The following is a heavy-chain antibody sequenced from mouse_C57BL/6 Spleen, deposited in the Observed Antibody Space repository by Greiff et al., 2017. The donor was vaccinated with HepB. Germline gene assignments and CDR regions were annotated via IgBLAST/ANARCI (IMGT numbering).Heavy chain of an antibody. V-gene: IGHV5-4*01. CDR3: ARDEDGGFAY. CDR2: ISDGGSYT. J-gene: IGHJ3*01. Sequence: DVQLVESGGGLVKPGGSLKLSCAASGFTFSSYAMSWVRQTPEKRLEWVATISDGGSYTYYPDNVKGRFTISRDNAKNNLYLQMSHLKSEDTAMYYCARDEDGGFAYGGQGTLVTVSA. CDR1: GFTFSSYA.